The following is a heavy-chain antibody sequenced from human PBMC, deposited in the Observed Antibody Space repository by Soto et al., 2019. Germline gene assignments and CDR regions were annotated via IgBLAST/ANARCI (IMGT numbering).Heavy chain of an antibody. V-gene: IGHV1-69*13. Sequence: SVKVSCKASGGTFSSYAISWVRQAPGQGLEWMGGIIPIFGTANYAQKFQGRVTITADESTSTAYMELSSLRSEDTAVYYCATHGAVPSPFDYWGQGTLVTVSS. CDR3: ATHGAVPSPFDY. CDR2: IIPIFGTA. D-gene: IGHD3-10*01. J-gene: IGHJ4*02. CDR1: GGTFSSYA.